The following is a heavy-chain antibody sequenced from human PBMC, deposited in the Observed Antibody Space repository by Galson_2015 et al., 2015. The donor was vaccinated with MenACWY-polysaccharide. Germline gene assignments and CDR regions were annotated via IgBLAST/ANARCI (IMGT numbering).Heavy chain of an antibody. D-gene: IGHD6-19*01. CDR3: AKVAVAGPMSFFDY. J-gene: IGHJ4*02. CDR1: GFTFSTYA. Sequence: SLRLSCAASGFTFSTYAMSWVRQAPGKGLEWVSGISDSGSSTYYADSVKGRFTISRDNSKNTLYLQMGSLRAEDTAVYYCAKVAVAGPMSFFDYWGQGTLVTVSS. CDR2: ISDSGSST. V-gene: IGHV3-23*01.